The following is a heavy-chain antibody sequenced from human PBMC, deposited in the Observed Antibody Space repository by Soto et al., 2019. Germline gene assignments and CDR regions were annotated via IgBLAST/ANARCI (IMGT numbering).Heavy chain of an antibody. CDR3: VRDSGAKLSSS. CDR2: IVPIRRAA. V-gene: IGHV1-69*01. D-gene: IGHD6-13*01. CDR1: GGTFSSYR. J-gene: IGHJ4*02. Sequence: QVQLVQSGAEVKKTGSSVRVSCKASGGTFSSYRLNWLRQAPGHGLEWVGGIVPIRRAAEYAQAFQGRVTITADETTRTSYMELRSLKSQDTAVYYCVRDSGAKLSSSWGQGTRVTVSS.